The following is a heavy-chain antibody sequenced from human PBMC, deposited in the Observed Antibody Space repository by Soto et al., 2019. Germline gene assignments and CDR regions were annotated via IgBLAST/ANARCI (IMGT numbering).Heavy chain of an antibody. V-gene: IGHV1-69*01. CDR3: ARNYCGSISCRGKWTIDY. CDR2: IIPIFGTA. Sequence: QVQRVQSGAEVKKPVSSVKVSCKASGGNFSSYAISWVLQAPGQGLEWMGGIIPIFGTAHYAQKFQGRVTITSGESTSTAYMELSSLRSDDTVVYYCARNYCGSISCRGKWTIDYWGQGTLVTVS. D-gene: IGHD2-2*01. J-gene: IGHJ4*02. CDR1: GGNFSSYA.